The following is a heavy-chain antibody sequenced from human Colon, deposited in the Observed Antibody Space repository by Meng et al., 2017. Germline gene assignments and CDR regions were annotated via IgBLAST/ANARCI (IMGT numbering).Heavy chain of an antibody. J-gene: IGHJ5*02. Sequence: GESLKISCAASGFTLSSSSMIWVRQAPGKGLEWVSVITGGSNSTYYADSVKGRFTISRDNSKNTLYLQMNSLRVEDTAIYYCAKLVPSWGKGTLVTVSS. CDR2: ITGGSNST. CDR1: GFTLSSSS. CDR3: AKLVPS. D-gene: IGHD2-2*01. V-gene: IGHV3-23*01.